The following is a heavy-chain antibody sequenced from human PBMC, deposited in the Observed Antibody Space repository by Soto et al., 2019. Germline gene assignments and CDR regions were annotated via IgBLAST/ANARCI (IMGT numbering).Heavy chain of an antibody. J-gene: IGHJ6*02. V-gene: IGHV4-34*01. CDR1: GGSFSGYY. CDR2: INHSGST. CDR3: ARGPYDFWSGLVYYYYGMDV. D-gene: IGHD3-3*01. Sequence: SETLSLTCAVYGGSFSGYYWSWIRQPPGKWLEWIGEINHSGSTNYNPSLKSRVTISVDTSKNQFSLKLSSVTAADTAVYYCARGPYDFWSGLVYYYYGMDVWGQGTTVTVSS.